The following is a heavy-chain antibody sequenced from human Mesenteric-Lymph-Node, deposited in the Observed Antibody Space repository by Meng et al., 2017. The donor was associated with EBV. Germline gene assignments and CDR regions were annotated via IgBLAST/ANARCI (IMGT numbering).Heavy chain of an antibody. CDR2: INHIGNT. V-gene: IGHV4-34*01. J-gene: IGHJ4*02. D-gene: IGHD4-17*01. Sequence: QVQVQEWGSGLLKPSETLSLPCAVYGGSVSTFYWSWIRQPPGKGLGWMWEINHIGNTNYNPSLKSRVTISVDTSKNQFSLRLTSVTAADTAVYYCARVGEADSGDYPNEDSWGQGTLVTVSS. CDR1: GGSVSTFY. CDR3: ARVGEADSGDYPNEDS.